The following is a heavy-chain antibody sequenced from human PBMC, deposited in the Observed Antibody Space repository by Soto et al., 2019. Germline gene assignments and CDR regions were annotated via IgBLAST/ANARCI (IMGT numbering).Heavy chain of an antibody. J-gene: IGHJ3*01. V-gene: IGHV3-15*01. Sequence: GGSLRLSCTASGFTFSSYAMSWVRQAPGKGLEWVGRIKRISEGGTADYAAPVNGRFTISRDDSKNTLYLQMNSLKTEDTAVYYCNRDWYYAFDLWGQGTMVTVSS. CDR2: IKRISEGGTA. CDR1: GFTFSSYA. D-gene: IGHD6-13*01. CDR3: NRDWYYAFDL.